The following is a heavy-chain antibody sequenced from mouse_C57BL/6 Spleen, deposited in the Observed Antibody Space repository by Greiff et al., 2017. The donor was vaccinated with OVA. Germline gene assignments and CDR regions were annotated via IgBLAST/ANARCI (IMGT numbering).Heavy chain of an antibody. CDR2: IDPETGGT. CDR1: GYTFTDYE. V-gene: IGHV1-15*01. J-gene: IGHJ3*01. D-gene: IGHD4-1*01. CDR3: TREDWDQFAY. Sequence: QVQLQQSGAELVRPGASVTLSCKASGYTFTDYEMHWVKQTPVHGLEWIGAIDPETGGTAYNQKFKGKAILTADKSSSTAYMELRSLTSEDSAVYYCTREDWDQFAYWGQGTLVTVSA.